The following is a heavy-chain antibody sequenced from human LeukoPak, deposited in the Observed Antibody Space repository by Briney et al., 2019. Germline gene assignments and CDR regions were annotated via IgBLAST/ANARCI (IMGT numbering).Heavy chain of an antibody. CDR3: ARGLRFLEWLFPRDNWFDP. D-gene: IGHD3-3*01. Sequence: SETLSLTCTVSGGSISSGDYYWSWIRQPPGKGLEWIGEINHSGSTNYNPSLKSRVTISVDTSKNQFSLKLSSVTAADTAVYYCARGLRFLEWLFPRDNWFDPWGQGTLVTVSS. J-gene: IGHJ5*02. CDR2: INHSGST. V-gene: IGHV4-39*07. CDR1: GGSISSGDYY.